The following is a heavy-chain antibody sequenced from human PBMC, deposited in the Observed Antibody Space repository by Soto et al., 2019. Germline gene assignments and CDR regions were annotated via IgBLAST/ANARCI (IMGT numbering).Heavy chain of an antibody. CDR2: ISGSGGGT. J-gene: IGHJ4*02. V-gene: IGHV3-23*01. Sequence: EVRLLESGGGLVQPGGSLRLSCAASGFTFSSFALSWVRQAPGKGLEWISAISGSGGGTDYADSVEGRFTVSRDNSKNTLYLQMNSLRAEDTGIYYCAGPGYSSQDYWGRGTLVTVSS. D-gene: IGHD5-18*01. CDR3: AGPGYSSQDY. CDR1: GFTFSSFA.